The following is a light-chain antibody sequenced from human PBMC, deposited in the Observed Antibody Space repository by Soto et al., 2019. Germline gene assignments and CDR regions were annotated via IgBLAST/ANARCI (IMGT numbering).Light chain of an antibody. CDR2: DVS. J-gene: IGLJ1*01. V-gene: IGLV2-14*01. CDR1: SSDVGGYSY. CDR3: ASYTTSSTYV. Sequence: QSVLTQPASVSGSPGQSIAISCTGTSSDVGGYSYVSWYQQQPGKAPKLVISDVSNRPSGVSDRFSGSKSGNTASLTISGLQTDDEADYYRASYTTSSTYVFGTGTRSPS.